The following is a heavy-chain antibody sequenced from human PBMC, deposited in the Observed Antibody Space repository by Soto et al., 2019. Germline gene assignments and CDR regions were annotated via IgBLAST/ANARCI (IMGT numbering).Heavy chain of an antibody. CDR2: INPNSGGT. CDR1: GYTFTGYY. J-gene: IGHJ4*02. CDR3: ARDQGYCSSTNCFRDDY. Sequence: ASVKVNCKASGYTFTGYYMHWVRQAPGQGLEWMGCINPNSGGTNYAQKFQGRVTMTWDTSISTAYMELSRLRSDDTAVDYCARDQGYCSSTNCFRDDYWGQGTLVTVSS. D-gene: IGHD2-2*01. V-gene: IGHV1-2*02.